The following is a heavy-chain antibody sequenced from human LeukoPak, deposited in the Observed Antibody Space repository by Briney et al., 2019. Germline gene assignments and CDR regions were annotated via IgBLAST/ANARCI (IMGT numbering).Heavy chain of an antibody. J-gene: IGHJ3*02. D-gene: IGHD3-9*01. CDR2: INSDGSST. Sequence: PGGSLRLSCAASGFTFSSYWMHWVRQAPWKGLVWVSRINSDGSSTSYADSVKGRFTISRDNAKNSLYLQMNSLRAEDTAVYYCARDWYDNSDAFDIWGQGTMVTVSS. CDR1: GFTFSSYW. CDR3: ARDWYDNSDAFDI. V-gene: IGHV3-74*01.